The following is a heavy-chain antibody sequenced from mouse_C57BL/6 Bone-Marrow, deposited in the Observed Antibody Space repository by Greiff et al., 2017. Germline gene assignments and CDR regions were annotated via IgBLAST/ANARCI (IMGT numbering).Heavy chain of an antibody. V-gene: IGHV5-12*01. CDR1: GFTFSDYY. D-gene: IGHD1-1*01. J-gene: IGHJ4*01. CDR3: ARHRYYGSSPMDY. Sequence: EVQRVESGGGLVQPGGSLKLSCAASGFTFSDYYMYWVRQTPEKRLEWVAYISDGGGSTYYPDTVKGRFTISRDNAKNTLYLQVSRLKSEDTAMYYCARHRYYGSSPMDYWGQGTSVTVSS. CDR2: ISDGGGST.